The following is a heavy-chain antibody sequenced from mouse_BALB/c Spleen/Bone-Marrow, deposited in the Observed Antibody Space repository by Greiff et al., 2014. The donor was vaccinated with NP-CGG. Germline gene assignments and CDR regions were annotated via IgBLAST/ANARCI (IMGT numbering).Heavy chain of an antibody. V-gene: IGHV1-69*02. CDR2: IYPSDSYS. CDR1: GYTFTSQW. CDR3: TRCESYYGGAPY. Sequence: VQLKQSGAELVRPGASVKLSCKASGYTFTSQWINWVKQRPGQGLEWIGNIYPSDSYSNYNHNFKDKATLTVDKSSNTSYMQRSSPTSEDSAVYYGTRCESYYGGAPYWGQGTTLTVSS. D-gene: IGHD1-1*01. J-gene: IGHJ2*01.